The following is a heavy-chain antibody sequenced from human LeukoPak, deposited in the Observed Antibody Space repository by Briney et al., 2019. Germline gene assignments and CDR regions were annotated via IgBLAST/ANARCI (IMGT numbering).Heavy chain of an antibody. CDR1: VGFNCSSSYY. J-gene: IGHJ4*02. CDR3: ATGELRFLEWLLPPHAKRYYFDY. D-gene: IGHD3-3*01. CDR2: IYYSGST. V-gene: IGHV4-39*01. Sequence: SESLSFTCTFSVGFNCSSSYYWGWIRQPPGKGVEWVGRIYYSGSTYSNLSHKSQVTISVDTSKNQFSLKLSSVTAADTAVYYCATGELRFLEWLLPPHAKRYYFDYWGQGTLVTVSS.